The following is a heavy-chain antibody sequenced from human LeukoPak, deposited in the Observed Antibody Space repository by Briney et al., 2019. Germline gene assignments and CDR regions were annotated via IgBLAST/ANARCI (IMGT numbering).Heavy chain of an antibody. D-gene: IGHD2-8*01. CDR3: AREQMGAGAFDI. CDR2: INPNSGGT. J-gene: IGHJ3*02. V-gene: IGHV1-2*02. CDR1: GYTFTGYY. Sequence: ASVKVSCKASGYTFTGYYMHWVRQAPGQGLDWMGWINPNSGGTNYAQKFQGRVTMTRDTSISTAYMELSRLRSDDTAVYYCAREQMGAGAFDIWGQGTMVTVSS.